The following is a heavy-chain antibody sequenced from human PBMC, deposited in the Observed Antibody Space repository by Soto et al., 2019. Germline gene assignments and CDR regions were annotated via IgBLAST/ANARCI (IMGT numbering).Heavy chain of an antibody. CDR2: IRSKAHGGPT. CDR1: GFTFGDYA. D-gene: IGHD3-3*01. CDR3: TRASYYDFWSGYYTRQDCYYYGMDV. Sequence: GSLRLSCTASGFTFGDYAMSWVRQAPGKGLEREGFIRSKAHGGPTEYAASVKGRFTISRDDSKSIAYLQMNSLKTEDTAVYYCTRASYYDFWSGYYTRQDCYYYGMDVWGQGTTVTVSS. J-gene: IGHJ6*02. V-gene: IGHV3-49*04.